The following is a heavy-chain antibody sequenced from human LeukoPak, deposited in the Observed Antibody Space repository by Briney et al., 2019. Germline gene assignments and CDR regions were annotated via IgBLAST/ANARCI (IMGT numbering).Heavy chain of an antibody. CDR3: ARSSISPGAYWFDS. CDR1: GGSISSNKW. D-gene: IGHD2-21*01. V-gene: IGHV4-4*02. Sequence: SGTLSLTCAVSGGSISSNKWWSWLRQAPGKGLEWLGEVVHSGSTYYDPSLKSRVTISVDTSKNQFSLKLSSVTAADTAVYYCARSSISPGAYWFDSWGQGTLVTVSS. CDR2: VVHSGST. J-gene: IGHJ5*01.